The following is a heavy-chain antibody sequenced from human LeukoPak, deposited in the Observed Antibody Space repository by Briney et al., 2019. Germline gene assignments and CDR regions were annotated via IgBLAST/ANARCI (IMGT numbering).Heavy chain of an antibody. CDR1: GGSISSGGYS. Sequence: PSETLSLTCAVSGGSISSGGYSWSWIRQPPGKGLEWIGYIYHSGSTYYNPSLKSRVTISVDRSKNQFSLKLSSVTAADTAVYYCARATTLAAAGTKPRFGYYFDYWGQGTLVTVSS. CDR2: IYHSGST. V-gene: IGHV4-30-2*01. CDR3: ARATTLAAAGTKPRFGYYFDY. J-gene: IGHJ4*02. D-gene: IGHD6-13*01.